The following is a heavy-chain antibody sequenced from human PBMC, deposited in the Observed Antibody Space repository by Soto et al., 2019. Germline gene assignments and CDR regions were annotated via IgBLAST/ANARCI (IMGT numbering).Heavy chain of an antibody. Sequence: ASVKVSCKASGYTFTSYGISWVRQAPGQGLEWMGWISAYNGNTNYAQKLQGRVTMTTDTSTSTAYMELRSLRSDDTAVYYCARGSDYSGYDSSGDYWGQGTLVTVSS. CDR1: GYTFTSYG. D-gene: IGHD5-12*01. J-gene: IGHJ4*02. CDR3: ARGSDYSGYDSSGDY. CDR2: ISAYNGNT. V-gene: IGHV1-18*01.